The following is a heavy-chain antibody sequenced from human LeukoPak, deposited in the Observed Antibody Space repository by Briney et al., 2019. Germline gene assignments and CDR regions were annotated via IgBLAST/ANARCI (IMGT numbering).Heavy chain of an antibody. CDR2: IRGSGVNT. Sequence: GGSLRLSCTASGFSFSAYAMMWVRQAPGKGREWVSAIRGSGVNTYYADSVKGRFTISRDNSKYTLFLQRNSLRAEDTAVYYCARDPNGDYIGAFDMWGPGTMVTVSS. D-gene: IGHD4-17*01. J-gene: IGHJ3*02. V-gene: IGHV3-23*01. CDR3: ARDPNGDYIGAFDM. CDR1: GFSFSAYA.